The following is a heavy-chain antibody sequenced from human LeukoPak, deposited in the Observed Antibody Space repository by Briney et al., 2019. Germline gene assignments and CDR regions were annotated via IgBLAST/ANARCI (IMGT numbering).Heavy chain of an antibody. Sequence: GGSLRLSCAASGFTFSSSAMSWVRQVPGKGLEWVSGISASGGSTSYADSVRGRFTISRDNSKNTLYVQMNSLRDEDTAVYYCAKDRRWESPHYLDSWGQGTLVTVSS. D-gene: IGHD1-26*01. V-gene: IGHV3-23*01. J-gene: IGHJ4*02. CDR1: GFTFSSSA. CDR2: ISASGGST. CDR3: AKDRRWESPHYLDS.